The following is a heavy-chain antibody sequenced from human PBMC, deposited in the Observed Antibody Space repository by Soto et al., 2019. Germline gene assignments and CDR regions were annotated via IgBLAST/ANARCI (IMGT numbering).Heavy chain of an antibody. Sequence: SETLSLTCTVSGGSISSYYWSWIRQPPGKGLEWIGYIYYSGSTNYNPSLKSRVTISVDTSKNQFSLKLSSVTAADTAVYYCARGSTSFDYGDAPPDLYYYYYYYMDVWGKGTTVTVSS. V-gene: IGHV4-59*01. CDR1: GGSISSYY. CDR2: IYYSGST. J-gene: IGHJ6*03. CDR3: ARGSTSFDYGDAPPDLYYYYYYYMDV. D-gene: IGHD4-17*01.